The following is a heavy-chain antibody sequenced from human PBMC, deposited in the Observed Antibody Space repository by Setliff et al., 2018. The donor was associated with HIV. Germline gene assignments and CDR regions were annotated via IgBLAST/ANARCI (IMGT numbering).Heavy chain of an antibody. CDR2: INYDESSE. J-gene: IGHJ3*02. V-gene: IGHV3-30*02. CDR1: GFTFSVHG. CDR3: AKDGDYRNGDYDAFDI. D-gene: IGHD4-4*01. Sequence: PGGSLRLSCAASGFTFSVHGMQWVRQAPGKGLEWVAFINYDESSEYYADSVKGRVSISRDNSKNTVDLHMNSLRTEDTAVYYCAKDGDYRNGDYDAFDIWGLGTMVTVSS.